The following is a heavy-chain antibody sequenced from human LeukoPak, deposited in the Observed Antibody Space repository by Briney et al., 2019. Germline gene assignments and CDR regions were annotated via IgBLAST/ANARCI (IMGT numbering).Heavy chain of an antibody. CDR3: AREVSWYGEVLYFDS. Sequence: SETLSLTCTVSGGSINDHYWSWIRQPAGQGLEWIGRVYPSGVTNYNASLKSRIIMSVETSKNQFSLSLTSVTAADTALYYCAREVSWYGEVLYFDSWGQGTLVTVSS. CDR2: VYPSGVT. V-gene: IGHV4-4*07. J-gene: IGHJ4*02. D-gene: IGHD6-13*01. CDR1: GGSINDHY.